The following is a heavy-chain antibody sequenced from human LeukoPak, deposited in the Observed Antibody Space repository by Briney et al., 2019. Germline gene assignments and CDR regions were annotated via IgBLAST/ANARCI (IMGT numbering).Heavy chain of an antibody. CDR2: SYYSWST. D-gene: IGHD2-15*01. V-gene: IGHV4-39*01. CDR1: GGSISSSSYY. Sequence: SETLSLTCTVSGGSISSSSYYWGWIRQPPGKGLEWIGSSYYSWSTYYNPSIKSRVTISVDTSKNQFSLKLSSVTAADTDVYYCARQPIVVVVAAQGEGFDYWGQGTLVPVSS. J-gene: IGHJ4*02. CDR3: ARQPIVVVVAAQGEGFDY.